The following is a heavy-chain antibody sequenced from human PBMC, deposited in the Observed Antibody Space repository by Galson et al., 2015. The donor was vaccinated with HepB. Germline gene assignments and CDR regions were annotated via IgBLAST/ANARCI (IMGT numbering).Heavy chain of an antibody. J-gene: IGHJ3*02. D-gene: IGHD3-22*01. CDR1: GFTFSNAW. CDR3: TTDPTPFMIVVVDAFDI. CDR2: IKSKTDGGTT. Sequence: LRLSCAASGFTFSNAWMNWVRQAPGKGLEWVGRIKSKTDGGTTDYAAPVKGRFTISRDDSKNTLYLQMNSLKTEDTAVYYCTTDPTPFMIVVVDAFDIWGQGTMVTVSS. V-gene: IGHV3-15*07.